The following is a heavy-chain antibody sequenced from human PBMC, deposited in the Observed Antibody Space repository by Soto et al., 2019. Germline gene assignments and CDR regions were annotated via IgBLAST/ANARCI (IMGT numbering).Heavy chain of an antibody. J-gene: IGHJ6*02. V-gene: IGHV1-46*01. D-gene: IGHD3-10*01. Sequence: ASVKVSCKASGYTFTSYYMHWVGQDPGQGIEWMGIINPIGGSTSYAQKFQGRVTMTRDTSTSTVYMELSSLRSEDTAVYYCAIYRYYGSGSYIPYYYYGMDVWGQGTTVTVSS. CDR2: INPIGGST. CDR3: AIYRYYGSGSYIPYYYYGMDV. CDR1: GYTFTSYY.